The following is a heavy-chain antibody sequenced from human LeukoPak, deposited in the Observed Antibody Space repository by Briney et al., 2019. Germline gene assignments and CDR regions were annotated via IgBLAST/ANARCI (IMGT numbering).Heavy chain of an antibody. CDR3: AREVGNSYYYYYMDV. CDR2: ISHSGTT. CDR1: GGSISSGGYY. V-gene: IGHV4-39*07. J-gene: IGHJ6*03. Sequence: PSETLSLTCTVSGGSISSGGYYWSWIRQHPGKGLEWIGSISHSGTTYYNPSLRSRVTISVDTSKSQFSLKLNSVTAADTAVYYCAREVGNSYYYYYMDVWGRGTTVTVSS. D-gene: IGHD1-14*01.